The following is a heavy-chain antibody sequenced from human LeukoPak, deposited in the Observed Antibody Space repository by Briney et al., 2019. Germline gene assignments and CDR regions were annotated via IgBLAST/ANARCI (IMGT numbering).Heavy chain of an antibody. CDR2: INTDGSST. CDR3: ARGARIHYFDY. J-gene: IGHJ4*02. D-gene: IGHD6-6*01. Sequence: GGSLSLSCAASGFTFSSYWMHWVRQPPGKGLVWVSRINTDGSSTSYADSVKGRFTISRDNAKNTLYLQMNSLRAEDTAVYYCARGARIHYFDYWGQGTLVTVSS. CDR1: GFTFSSYW. V-gene: IGHV3-74*01.